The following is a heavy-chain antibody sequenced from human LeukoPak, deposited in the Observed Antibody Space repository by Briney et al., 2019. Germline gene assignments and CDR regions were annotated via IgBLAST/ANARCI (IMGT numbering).Heavy chain of an antibody. CDR1: GYTFTGYY. Sequence: GASVKVSCKASGYTFTGYYMHWVRQAPGQGLEWMGWINPNSGGTNYAQKFQGRVTMTRDTSISTAYMEPSRLRSDDTAVYYCARARVGPAASSNWFDPWGQGTLVTVSS. J-gene: IGHJ5*02. V-gene: IGHV1-2*02. D-gene: IGHD2-2*01. CDR3: ARARVGPAASSNWFDP. CDR2: INPNSGGT.